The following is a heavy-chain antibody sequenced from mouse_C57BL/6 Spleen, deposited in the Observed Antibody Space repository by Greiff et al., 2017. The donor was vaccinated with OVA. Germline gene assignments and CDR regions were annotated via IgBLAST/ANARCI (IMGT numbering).Heavy chain of an antibody. V-gene: IGHV2-5*01. CDR2: IWRGGST. D-gene: IGHD2-4*01. CDR3: AKKDYDGPWFAY. J-gene: IGHJ3*01. CDR1: GFSLTSYG. Sequence: VQVVESGPGLVQPSQSLSITCTVSGFSLTSYGVHWVRQSPGKGLEWLGVIWRGGSTDYNAAFMSRLSITKDNSKSQVFFKMNSLQADDTAIYYCAKKDYDGPWFAYWGQGTLVTVSA.